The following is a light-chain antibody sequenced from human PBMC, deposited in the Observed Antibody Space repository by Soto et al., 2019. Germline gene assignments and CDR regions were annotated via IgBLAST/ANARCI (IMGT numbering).Light chain of an antibody. CDR2: GAS. V-gene: IGKV3-15*01. Sequence: EIVTTHSPVTLSVSPFGTATLSCRASQSVRSNLAWYQQKPGQAPRLLIYGASITASGIPARFSGSGSETEFTLTISSLHSEDFAVYYCQQYNKWPPRTFGQGTKVDIK. CDR1: QSVRSN. J-gene: IGKJ1*01. CDR3: QQYNKWPPRT.